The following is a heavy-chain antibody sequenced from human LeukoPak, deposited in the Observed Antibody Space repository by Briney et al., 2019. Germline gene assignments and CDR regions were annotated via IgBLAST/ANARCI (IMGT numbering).Heavy chain of an antibody. V-gene: IGHV3-30-3*01. Sequence: PGGSLRLSCAASGFTFSSYAMHWVRQAPGKGLEWVAVISYDGSNKYYADSVKGRFTISRDNSKNTLYVQMNSLRAEDTAVYYCARPITRTDNSGSCDYWGQGTLVTVSS. CDR1: GFTFSSYA. CDR2: ISYDGSNK. J-gene: IGHJ4*02. D-gene: IGHD3-22*01. CDR3: ARPITRTDNSGSCDY.